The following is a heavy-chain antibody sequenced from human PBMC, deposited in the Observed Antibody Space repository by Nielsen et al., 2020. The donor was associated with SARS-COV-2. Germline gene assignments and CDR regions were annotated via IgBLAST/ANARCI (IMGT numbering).Heavy chain of an antibody. CDR2: ISWNSGSI. D-gene: IGHD3-10*01. Sequence: LSLTCTVSGGSIRSYYWTWIRQPPGKGLEWVSGISWNSGSIGYADSVKGRFTISRDNAKNSLYLQMNSLRAEDTALYYCAKDMGPVIWYFDLWGRGTLVAVSS. J-gene: IGHJ2*01. CDR3: AKDMGPVIWYFDL. CDR1: GGSIRSYY. V-gene: IGHV3-9*01.